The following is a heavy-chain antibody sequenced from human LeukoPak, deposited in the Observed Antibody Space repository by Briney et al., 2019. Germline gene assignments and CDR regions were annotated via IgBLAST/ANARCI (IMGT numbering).Heavy chain of an antibody. CDR3: AKGGLGFGELLTCRS. CDR1: GFNFITAA. Sequence: PGGSLRLSCAASGFNFITAAMTWVRQAPGKGLEWVSLIGSSGGSTYYADSVKGRFTISRDNSKNTLYLQMNSLRAEDTAVYYCAKGGLGFGELLTCRSWGQGTLVTVSS. V-gene: IGHV3-23*01. D-gene: IGHD3-10*01. CDR2: IGSSGGST. J-gene: IGHJ4*02.